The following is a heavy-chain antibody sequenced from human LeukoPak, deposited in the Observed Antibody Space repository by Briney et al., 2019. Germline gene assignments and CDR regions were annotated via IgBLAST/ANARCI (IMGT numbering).Heavy chain of an antibody. CDR1: GGSFSGYY. Sequence: SETLSLTCAVYGGSFSGYYWSWIRQPPGKGLEWIGEINHSGSTNYNPSLKSRVTISVDTSKNQFSLKLSSVTAADTAVYYCARMVNYDLWSGYYPPRDAFDIWGQGTMVTVSS. J-gene: IGHJ3*02. CDR3: ARMVNYDLWSGYYPPRDAFDI. D-gene: IGHD3-3*01. CDR2: INHSGST. V-gene: IGHV4-34*01.